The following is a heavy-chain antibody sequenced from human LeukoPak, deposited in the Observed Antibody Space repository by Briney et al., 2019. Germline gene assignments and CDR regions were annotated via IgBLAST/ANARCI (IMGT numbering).Heavy chain of an antibody. J-gene: IGHJ5*02. CDR1: GYTFTSYY. CDR2: ISAYNGNT. V-gene: IGHV1-18*04. CDR3: ARDFDILTGPNWFDP. Sequence: ASVKVSCKASGYTFTSYYMHWVRQAPGQGLEWMGWISAYNGNTNYAQKLQGRVTMTTDTSTSTAYMELRSLRSDDTAVYYCARDFDILTGPNWFDPWGQGTLVTVSS. D-gene: IGHD3-9*01.